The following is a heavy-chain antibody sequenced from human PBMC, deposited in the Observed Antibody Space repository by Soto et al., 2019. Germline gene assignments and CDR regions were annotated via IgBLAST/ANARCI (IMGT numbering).Heavy chain of an antibody. Sequence: PSETLSLTCAVYSGSFSGYYYSWIRQSPGKGLEWIGEITHGGSTTYSPSLKSRVTMSLDTSKNQFSLKLSSVTAADTAVYYCALGKKSKSGGLAYWGQGTLVTVSS. V-gene: IGHV4-34*01. CDR2: ITHGGST. CDR3: ALGKKSKSGGLAY. D-gene: IGHD1-1*01. CDR1: SGSFSGYY. J-gene: IGHJ4*02.